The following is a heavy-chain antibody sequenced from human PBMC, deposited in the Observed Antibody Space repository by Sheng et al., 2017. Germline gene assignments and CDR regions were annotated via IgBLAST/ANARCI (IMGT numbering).Heavy chain of an antibody. CDR2: IIPIHGVA. J-gene: IGHJ4*02. V-gene: IGHV1-69*08. CDR3: AREIFYTSTSCYVYFDY. CDR1: GDTFSRYT. Sequence: QVQLVQSGAEVKKPGSSVKVSCKASGDTFSRYTISWVRQAPGQGLEWMGRIIPIHGVANYAQKFQGRVTIIADKSTSTAYMELSSLRSEDTAVYYCAREIFYTSTSCYVYFDYWAWELWSPSPQ. D-gene: IGHD2-2*01.